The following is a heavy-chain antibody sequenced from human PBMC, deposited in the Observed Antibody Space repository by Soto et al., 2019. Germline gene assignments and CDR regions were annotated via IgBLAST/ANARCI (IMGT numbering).Heavy chain of an antibody. CDR2: ISSSSSYI. J-gene: IGHJ6*03. CDR1: GFTFSSYS. V-gene: IGHV3-21*01. Sequence: GGSLRLSCAASGFTFSSYSMNWVRQAPGKGLEWVSSISSSSSYIYYADSVKGRFTISRDNAKNSLYLQMNSLRAEDTAVYYCARAGGYSGYDFQINYYYYYYMDVWGKGTTVTVSS. D-gene: IGHD5-12*01. CDR3: ARAGGYSGYDFQINYYYYYYMDV.